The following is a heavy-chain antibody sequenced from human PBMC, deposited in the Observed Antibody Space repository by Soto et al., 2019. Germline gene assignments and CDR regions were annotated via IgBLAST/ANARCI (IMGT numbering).Heavy chain of an antibody. CDR3: AKGKANTVFGVDTLFDY. V-gene: IGHV3-23*01. J-gene: IGHJ4*02. CDR1: GFTLSSYA. D-gene: IGHD3-3*01. Sequence: GGSLRLFCAASGFTLSSYAMTWFRQAPGKGLEWVSTISGNGGYTYYSDSVRGRFTISRDNSKKTLYLQMDSLRADDTAVFYCAKGKANTVFGVDTLFDYWGQGTQVTVSS. CDR2: ISGNGGYT.